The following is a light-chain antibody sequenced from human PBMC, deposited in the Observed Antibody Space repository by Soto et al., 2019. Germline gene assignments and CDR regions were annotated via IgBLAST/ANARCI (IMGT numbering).Light chain of an antibody. Sequence: EIVLTQSPVTLFLSPGERATLSFRASQSLYNNYLAWHQQKPGQAPRLLIYGAFSRATDIPDRFSGSGSGTDFTLTINRLEPEDSAVYYCQQYGSLITFGQGTRLEIK. CDR2: GAF. V-gene: IGKV3-20*01. CDR3: QQYGSLIT. CDR1: QSLYNNY. J-gene: IGKJ5*01.